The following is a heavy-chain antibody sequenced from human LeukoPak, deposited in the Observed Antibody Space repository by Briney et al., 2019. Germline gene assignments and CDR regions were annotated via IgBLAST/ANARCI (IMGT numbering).Heavy chain of an antibody. CDR3: ARDSITMVRGVID. V-gene: IGHV4-39*07. Sequence: SETLSLTCTVSGGSISSSSYYWGWIRQPPGKGLEWIGSIYYSGSTYYNPSLKSRVTISVDKSKNQFSLKLSSVTAADTAVYYCARDSITMVRGVIDWGQGTLVTVSS. CDR2: IYYSGST. D-gene: IGHD3-10*01. CDR1: GGSISSSSYY. J-gene: IGHJ4*02.